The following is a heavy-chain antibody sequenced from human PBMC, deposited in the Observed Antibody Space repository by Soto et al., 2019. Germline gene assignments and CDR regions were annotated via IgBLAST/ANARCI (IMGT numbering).Heavy chain of an antibody. CDR1: GFTFRNYA. J-gene: IGHJ4*02. Sequence: EVQLLESWGDLAQPGGSLRLSCAASGFTFRNYAMSWVRQAPGKGLEWVSSISVSGGSIYYADSVKGRFTISRDNSKHALYLQMNSRRVEDPGGYYCAKDLVGTTDYWGQGTLVTVSS. V-gene: IGHV3-23*01. D-gene: IGHD1-26*01. CDR2: ISVSGGSI. CDR3: AKDLVGTTDY.